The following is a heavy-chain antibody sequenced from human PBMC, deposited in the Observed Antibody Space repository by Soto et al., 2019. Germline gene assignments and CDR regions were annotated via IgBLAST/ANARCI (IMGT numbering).Heavy chain of an antibody. D-gene: IGHD6-19*01. Sequence: QTLSLTCAISGDSVSSTSTAWSLIRQSPSRGLEWLGRTYYRSNWYTDYAVSVKSRITISPDTSKNQFSLQLNSVTPEDTAVYYCARGSYYSGWVWGQGTLVTVSS. CDR1: GDSVSSTSTA. J-gene: IGHJ4*02. CDR2: TYYRSNWYT. V-gene: IGHV6-1*01. CDR3: ARGSYYSGWV.